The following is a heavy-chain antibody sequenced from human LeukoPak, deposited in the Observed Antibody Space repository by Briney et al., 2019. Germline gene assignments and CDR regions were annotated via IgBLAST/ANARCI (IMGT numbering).Heavy chain of an antibody. CDR1: GFTFRSYN. D-gene: IGHD5-18*01. CDR3: ARDYTAMGPGLGYLDY. V-gene: IGHV3-21*01. J-gene: IGHJ4*02. CDR2: ISSSSRYI. Sequence: NAGGSLRLSCAASGFTFRSYNMNWVRQAPGKGLEWVSFISSSSRYIYYADSVKGRFTISRDNAKNSLYLQMNNLRAGDTALYYCARDYTAMGPGLGYLDYWGLGTLVTVS.